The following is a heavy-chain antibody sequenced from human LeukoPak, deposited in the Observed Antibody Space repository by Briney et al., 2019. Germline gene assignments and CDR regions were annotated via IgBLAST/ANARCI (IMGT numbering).Heavy chain of an antibody. CDR2: ISYDGSDK. V-gene: IGHV3-30*03. CDR1: AFTFSSYG. J-gene: IGHJ4*02. CDR3: ARGVDS. Sequence: GGSLRLSCAASAFTFSSYGMHWVRQAPGKGLEWVALISYDGSDKYYADSVKGRFTISRDNAKNSLYLQMNSLRAEDTAVYYCARGVDSWGQGTLVTVSS. D-gene: IGHD3-22*01.